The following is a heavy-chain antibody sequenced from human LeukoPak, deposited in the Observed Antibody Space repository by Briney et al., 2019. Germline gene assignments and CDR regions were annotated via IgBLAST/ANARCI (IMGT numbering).Heavy chain of an antibody. CDR2: IYYSGST. V-gene: IGHV4-39*01. J-gene: IGHJ4*02. Sequence: SETLSLTCTVSGGSISSSSYYWGWIRQPPGKGLEWIGSIYYSGSTYYNPSLKSRVTISVDTSKNQFSLKLSSVTAADTAVYYCARNLYSYGPDYWGQGTLVTVSS. CDR3: ARNLYSYGPDY. D-gene: IGHD5-18*01. CDR1: GGSISSSSYY.